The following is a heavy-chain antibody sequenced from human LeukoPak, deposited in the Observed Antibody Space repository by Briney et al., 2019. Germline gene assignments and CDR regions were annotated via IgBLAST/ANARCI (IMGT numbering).Heavy chain of an antibody. D-gene: IGHD5-12*01. Sequence: SETLPLTCVVSGYSISSGYYWGWIRQPPGKGLEWIGNIYHSGSTDYNPSLRSRVTISVDTSRNQFSLKLSSVTAADTAVYYCASQPPGRGYSGYPHVWGQGTLVTVSS. V-gene: IGHV4-38-2*01. CDR2: IYHSGST. J-gene: IGHJ4*02. CDR1: GYSISSGYY. CDR3: ASQPPGRGYSGYPHV.